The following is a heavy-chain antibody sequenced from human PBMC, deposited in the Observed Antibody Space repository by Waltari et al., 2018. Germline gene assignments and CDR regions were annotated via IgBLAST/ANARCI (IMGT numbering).Heavy chain of an antibody. CDR1: GFTFRTYG. CDR2: IYYDGSKK. J-gene: IGHJ4*02. CDR3: ARESGDYLLKYYFDY. Sequence: QVQLVESGGGVVQPRRSLRLSCGAYGFTFRTYGMHWVRQAPGKGLEWVAVIYYDGSKKYYADSVKGRFTISRDNSKSTLHLEMNSLRAEDTAVYYCARESGDYLLKYYFDYWGQGTLVTVSS. D-gene: IGHD3-10*01. V-gene: IGHV3-33*01.